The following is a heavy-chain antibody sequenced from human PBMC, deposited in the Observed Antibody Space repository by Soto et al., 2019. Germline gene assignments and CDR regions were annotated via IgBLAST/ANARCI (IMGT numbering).Heavy chain of an antibody. CDR1: GFTFSSYA. Sequence: PGGSLRLSCAASGFTFSSYAVSWVRQAPGKGLEWVSSISGSGGSTYYAGSVKGRFTISRDNSKNTLSLQMGSLRAGDTAVYYCAKGISGTTRTKLDYWGQGTPVTVSS. CDR3: AKGISGTTRTKLDY. D-gene: IGHD1-7*01. J-gene: IGHJ4*02. V-gene: IGHV3-23*01. CDR2: ISGSGGST.